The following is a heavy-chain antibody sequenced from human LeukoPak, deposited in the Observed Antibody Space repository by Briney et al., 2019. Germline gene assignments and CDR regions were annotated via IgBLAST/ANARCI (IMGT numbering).Heavy chain of an antibody. Sequence: GASVKVSCKASGYTFTGYYMHWVRQAPGQGLEWMGRINPNSGGTNYAQKFQGRVTMTRDTSISTAYMELSRLRSDDTAVYYCARQEGEERWLQSPRDPVWFDPWGQGTLVTVSS. J-gene: IGHJ5*02. CDR2: INPNSGGT. CDR1: GYTFTGYY. V-gene: IGHV1-2*06. D-gene: IGHD5-24*01. CDR3: ARQEGEERWLQSPRDPVWFDP.